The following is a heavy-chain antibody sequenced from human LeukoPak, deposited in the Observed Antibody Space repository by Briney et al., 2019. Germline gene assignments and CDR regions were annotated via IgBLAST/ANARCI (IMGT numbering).Heavy chain of an antibody. V-gene: IGHV7-4-1*02. Sequence: ASVKVSCKASGYTFSSYTMNWVRQAPGQGLEWMGWINTNTGNPTYAQDYTGRFVFSLDTSVSTTYLQISRLKAEDTAVYYCASGPSHSGSNEYFDSWGQGTLVTVSS. CDR2: INTNTGNP. D-gene: IGHD1-26*01. CDR3: ASGPSHSGSNEYFDS. J-gene: IGHJ4*02. CDR1: GYTFSSYT.